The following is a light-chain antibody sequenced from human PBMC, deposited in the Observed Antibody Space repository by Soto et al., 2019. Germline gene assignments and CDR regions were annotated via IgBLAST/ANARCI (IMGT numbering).Light chain of an antibody. J-gene: IGKJ4*01. CDR3: QQYYEFPIT. CDR1: QDISSY. Sequence: IRITQSPSSLSASPGDRVTITCRASQDISSYLAWYQQKPGKAPNLLIYVASTLQSGVPSRFSGSGSGTDFTLTISRLQSEHFATYYCQQYYEFPITFGGGTKV. V-gene: IGKV1-8*01. CDR2: VAS.